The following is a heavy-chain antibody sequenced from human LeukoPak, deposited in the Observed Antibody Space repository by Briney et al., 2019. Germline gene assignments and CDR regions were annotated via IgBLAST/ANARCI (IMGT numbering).Heavy chain of an antibody. CDR1: GGSISSYY. CDR2: IYYSGST. Sequence: SETLSLTCTVSGGSISSYYWSWIRQPTGKGLEWIGYIYYSGSTNYNPSLKSRVTISVDTSKNQFSLKLSSVTAADTAVYYCARHCSSTSCHYYYMDVWGKGTTVTVSS. V-gene: IGHV4-59*08. J-gene: IGHJ6*03. D-gene: IGHD2-2*01. CDR3: ARHCSSTSCHYYYMDV.